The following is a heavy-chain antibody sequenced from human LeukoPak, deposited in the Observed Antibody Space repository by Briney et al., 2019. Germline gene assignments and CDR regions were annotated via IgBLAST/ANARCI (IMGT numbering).Heavy chain of an antibody. J-gene: IGHJ4*02. CDR2: ISGSGDST. CDR3: AKEITAAGTRGLDY. CDR1: GFTFSNYA. V-gene: IGHV3-23*01. Sequence: PGGSLRLSCAASGFTFSNYAMRWVRQAPGKGLEWVSGISGSGDSTYYADSVKGRFTISRDNSRNTLYVQMNSLRAEDTAVYYCAKEITAAGTRGLDYWGQGTLVTVSS. D-gene: IGHD6-13*01.